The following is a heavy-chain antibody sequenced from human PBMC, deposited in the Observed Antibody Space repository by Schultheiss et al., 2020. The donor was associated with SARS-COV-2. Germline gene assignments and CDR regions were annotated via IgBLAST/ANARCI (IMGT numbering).Heavy chain of an antibody. V-gene: IGHV4-59*01. CDR3: ARAGGTTYDYYYYMDV. D-gene: IGHD1-1*01. J-gene: IGHJ6*03. Sequence: SETLSLTCTVSGASISSYYWSWMRQSPGKGLEWIGHIYYSGSTNYNPSLKSRVTISVDTSKNQFSLKLSSVTAADTAVYYCARAGGTTYDYYYYMDVWGKGTTVTVSS. CDR2: IYYSGST. CDR1: GASISSYY.